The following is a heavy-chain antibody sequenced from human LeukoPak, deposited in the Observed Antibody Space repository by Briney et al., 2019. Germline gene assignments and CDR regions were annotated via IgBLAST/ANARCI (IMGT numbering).Heavy chain of an antibody. D-gene: IGHD6-19*01. V-gene: IGHV3-23*01. CDR3: AKDLRNMGGPVAGASQH. J-gene: IGHJ1*01. Sequence: GGSLRLSCAASGFTFSSYAMTWVRQAPGKGLEWVSGISGTCESTSYADSVKGRFTISRDNSENTVSVQMNSLRAEDTAVYYCAKDLRNMGGPVAGASQHWGHGTLVTVSS. CDR1: GFTFSSYA. CDR2: ISGTCEST.